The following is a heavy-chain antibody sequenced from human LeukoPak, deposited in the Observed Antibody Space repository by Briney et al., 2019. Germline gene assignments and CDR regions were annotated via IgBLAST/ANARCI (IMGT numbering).Heavy chain of an antibody. CDR1: GFIFGNDA. J-gene: IGHJ4*02. CDR3: SRYGFVGADFDY. Sequence: GGSLRLSCTASGFIFGNDAVTWVRQAPGKGLEWVGFIRSKPYGGTAEYAASVQGRFTISRDDSKAIAYLEMNSLKTEDTAVYYCSRYGFVGADFDYWGRGTLVTVSS. CDR2: IRSKPYGGTA. V-gene: IGHV3-49*04. D-gene: IGHD1-26*01.